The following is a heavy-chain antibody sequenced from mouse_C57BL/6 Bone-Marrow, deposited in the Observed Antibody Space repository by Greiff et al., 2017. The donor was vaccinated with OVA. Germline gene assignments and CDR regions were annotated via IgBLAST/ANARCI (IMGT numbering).Heavy chain of an antibody. J-gene: IGHJ3*01. CDR2: INPSSGYT. V-gene: IGHV1-7*01. Sequence: VKVVESGAELAKPGASVKLSCKASGYTFTSYWMHWVKQRPGQGLEWIGYINPSSGYTKYNQKFKDKATLTADKSSSTAYMQLSSLTYEDSAVYYCARWNGSSYRWFAYWGQGTLVTVSA. CDR1: GYTFTSYW. D-gene: IGHD1-1*01. CDR3: ARWNGSSYRWFAY.